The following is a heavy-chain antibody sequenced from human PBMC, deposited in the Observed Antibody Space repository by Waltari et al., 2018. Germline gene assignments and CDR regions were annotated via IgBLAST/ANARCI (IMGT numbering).Heavy chain of an antibody. Sequence: QVQLVESGGGVVQPGRSLRLSCAASGFTFSRYAMHWVRQAPGKGLEWVSVISYDGSNKYYADSVKGRFTISRDNSKNTLYLQMNSLRAEDTAVYYCAREAVVVPAASRGFDYWGQGTLVTVSS. CDR2: ISYDGSNK. J-gene: IGHJ4*02. CDR3: AREAVVVPAASRGFDY. V-gene: IGHV3-30-3*01. CDR1: GFTFSRYA. D-gene: IGHD2-2*01.